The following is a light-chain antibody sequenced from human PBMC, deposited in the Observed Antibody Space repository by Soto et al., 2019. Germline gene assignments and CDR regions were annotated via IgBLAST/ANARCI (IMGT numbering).Light chain of an antibody. Sequence: QSALTQPASVSGPPGQSITISCTGTSSDVGAYNYVSWYQQHPGKAPKLMIYEVSNRPSGVSNRFSGSKSGNTASLTISGLQAEGEADYYCSSYISSSTLVFGTGTKVTVL. J-gene: IGLJ1*01. CDR1: SSDVGAYNY. CDR3: SSYISSSTLV. V-gene: IGLV2-14*01. CDR2: EVS.